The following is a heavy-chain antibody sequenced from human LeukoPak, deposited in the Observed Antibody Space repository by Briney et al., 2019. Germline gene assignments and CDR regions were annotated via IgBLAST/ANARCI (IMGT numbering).Heavy chain of an antibody. J-gene: IGHJ4*02. D-gene: IGHD6-19*01. V-gene: IGHV3-11*01. CDR2: ISSSGSNI. CDR3: ARDMGTYSSGWYPNIDY. Sequence: PGGFLRLSCAASGLTFSDYYMSWIRQAPGKGLEWVSYISSSGSNIYYADSVKGRFTISRDNAKNSLYLQMNSLRAEDTAVYYCARDMGTYSSGWYPNIDYWGQGPLVTVSS. CDR1: GLTFSDYY.